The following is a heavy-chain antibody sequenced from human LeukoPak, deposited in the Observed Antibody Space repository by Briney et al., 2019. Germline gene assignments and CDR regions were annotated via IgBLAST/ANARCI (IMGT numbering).Heavy chain of an antibody. CDR3: ARDKSWELLPYYFDY. D-gene: IGHD1-26*01. Sequence: GASVKVSCKASGGTFSSYAISWVRQAPGQGLEWMGGIIPIFGTANYAQKFQGRVTITADKSTSTAYMELRSLRSDDTAVYYCARDKSWELLPYYFDYWGQGTLVTVSS. J-gene: IGHJ4*02. CDR1: GGTFSSYA. CDR2: IIPIFGTA. V-gene: IGHV1-69*06.